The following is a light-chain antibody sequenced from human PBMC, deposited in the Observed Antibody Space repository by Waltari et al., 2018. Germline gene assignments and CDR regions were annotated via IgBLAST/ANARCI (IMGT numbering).Light chain of an antibody. CDR3: QQYFSYPLT. J-gene: IGKJ4*01. Sequence: AIRMTQSPSSLSASTGDRVTITCRANEGITSYLAWYQQKPGKAPKLLIYAASTLHSGVPSRFSGSGSGTEFTLTISCLQSEDFATYYCQQYFSYPLTFGGGTKVEIK. V-gene: IGKV1-8*01. CDR2: AAS. CDR1: EGITSY.